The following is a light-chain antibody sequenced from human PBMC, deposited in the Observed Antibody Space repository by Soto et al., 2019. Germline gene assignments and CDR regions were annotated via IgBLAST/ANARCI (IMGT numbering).Light chain of an antibody. J-gene: IGLJ3*02. CDR3: SSYAGSNTFL. CDR2: EVN. Sequence: QSVLTQPPSASGSPGQSVTISCTGTSSDVGDYNYVSWYQQHPGKAPKLIIYEVNNRPSGVPDRFSGSKSGNTASLTVSGLQADDEADYYCSSYAGSNTFLFGGGTKVTVL. V-gene: IGLV2-8*01. CDR1: SSDVGDYNY.